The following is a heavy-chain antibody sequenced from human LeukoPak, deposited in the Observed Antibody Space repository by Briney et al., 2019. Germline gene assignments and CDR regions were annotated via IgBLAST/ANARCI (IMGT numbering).Heavy chain of an antibody. CDR3: ARGGLWFGELFRDGVDV. CDR1: GFSFSNYG. Sequence: GGSLRLSCAASGFSFSNYGMHWVRQAPGKGLEWVAVVWYDGSKEFYADSVKGRFTISRDNSKNTLYLQTNSLRAEDTAVYYCARGGLWFGELFRDGVDVWGQGTTVTVSS. D-gene: IGHD3-10*01. V-gene: IGHV3-33*01. J-gene: IGHJ6*02. CDR2: VWYDGSKE.